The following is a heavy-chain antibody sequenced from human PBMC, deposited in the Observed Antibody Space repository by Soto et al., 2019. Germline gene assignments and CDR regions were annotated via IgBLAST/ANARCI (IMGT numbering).Heavy chain of an antibody. D-gene: IGHD2-15*01. CDR1: GFTFSRHL. CDR2: INSDGSSR. CDR3: ARVAFGGNDWYFDV. J-gene: IGHJ2*01. V-gene: IGHV3-74*01. Sequence: EVQLVESGGGLVQPGGPLRLSCAASGFTFSRHLMHWVRQAPGKGLVWVSRINSDGSSRSYGDSVKGRFTISRDNAKNTLYLKMNSLRADDTAVYYCARVAFGGNDWYFDVWGRGTLVTVSS.